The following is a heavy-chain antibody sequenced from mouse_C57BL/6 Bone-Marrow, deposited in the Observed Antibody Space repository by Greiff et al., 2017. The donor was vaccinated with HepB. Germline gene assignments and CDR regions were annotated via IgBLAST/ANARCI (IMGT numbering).Heavy chain of an antibody. CDR3: ARREDSFDY. J-gene: IGHJ2*01. CDR2: IDPSDSYT. CDR1: GYTFTSYW. Sequence: QVQLQQPGAELVMPGASVKLSCKASGYTFTSYWMHWVKQRPGQGLEWIGEIDPSDSYTNYNEKFKSKATLTVDKSSSTAYMQLSSLTSEDSAVYYCARREDSFDYWGQGTTLTVSS. V-gene: IGHV1-69*01.